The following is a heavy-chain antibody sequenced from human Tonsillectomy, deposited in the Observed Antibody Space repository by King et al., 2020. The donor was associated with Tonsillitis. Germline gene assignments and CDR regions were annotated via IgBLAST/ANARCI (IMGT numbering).Heavy chain of an antibody. Sequence: VQLVESGGGVVQPGRSLRLSCAASGFTFRNYGVHWVRQAPGKGLEWVAVISYDGSNEYYADSVKGRFTISRDNSKNTLYLQMNSLRAEDTAVYYCAKQFYDILSGFYFYYGMGVWGQGTTVTVSS. CDR1: GFTFRNYG. D-gene: IGHD3-9*01. J-gene: IGHJ6*02. V-gene: IGHV3-30*18. CDR2: ISYDGSNE. CDR3: AKQFYDILSGFYFYYGMGV.